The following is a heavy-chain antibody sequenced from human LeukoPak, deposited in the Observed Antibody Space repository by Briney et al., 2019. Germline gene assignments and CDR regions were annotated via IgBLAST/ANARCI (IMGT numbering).Heavy chain of an antibody. J-gene: IGHJ4*02. CDR2: INEDGSTT. Sequence: GGSLRLSCAASGFTFSSNWMHWVRQAPGKGLVWVSRINEDGSTTNYADSVKGRSTIFRDNAKNTLYLQMNSLRAEDTAVYYCVRDLGGRSGHWGRGTLVTVSS. V-gene: IGHV3-74*01. CDR1: GFTFSSNW. D-gene: IGHD1-26*01. CDR3: VRDLGGRSGH.